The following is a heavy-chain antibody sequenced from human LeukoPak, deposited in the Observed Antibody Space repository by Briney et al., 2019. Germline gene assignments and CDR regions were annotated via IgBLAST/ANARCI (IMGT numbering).Heavy chain of an antibody. D-gene: IGHD2-15*01. V-gene: IGHV4-34*01. J-gene: IGHJ6*03. CDR2: INHSGST. CDR3: ARVVVVVAASYYYYYYMDV. CDR1: GGSFSGYY. Sequence: SETLSLTCAVYGGSFSGYYWSWIRQPPGKGLEWIGEINHSGSTNYNPSLKSRVTISVDTSKNQFSLKLSSVTAADTAVYYCARVVVVVAASYYYYYYMDVWGKGATVTVSS.